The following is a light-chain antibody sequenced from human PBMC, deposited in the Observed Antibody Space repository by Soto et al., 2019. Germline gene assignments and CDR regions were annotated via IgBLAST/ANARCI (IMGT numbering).Light chain of an antibody. V-gene: IGKV2-28*01. Sequence: EIVMTQSPLSLPVTPGEPASISCRSSQSLLHRNGYNYLDWYVQKPGQSPQLLIYLGSNRASGVPDRFSGSGSGTDFTLTISSLQPEDFATYYCQQSYSTPRTFXQGTKADIK. CDR2: LGS. CDR1: QSLLHRNGYNY. J-gene: IGKJ1*01. CDR3: QQSYSTPRT.